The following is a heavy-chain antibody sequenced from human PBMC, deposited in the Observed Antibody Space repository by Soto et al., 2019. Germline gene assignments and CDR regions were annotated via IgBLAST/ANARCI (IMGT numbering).Heavy chain of an antibody. CDR2: IIPIFGTA. Sequence: AVQVSWEACEVTFSSYAISCVRQDPGKGLEWIGGIIPIFGTANYAQKFQGRVTITADESTSTAYMELSSLRSEDTAVYYCARGPLIAARPDVLGDPYYYYYGMDVWGQGKTVT. J-gene: IGHJ6*02. CDR3: ARGPLIAARPDVLGDPYYYYYGMDV. D-gene: IGHD6-6*01. CDR1: EVTFSSYA. V-gene: IGHV1-69*01.